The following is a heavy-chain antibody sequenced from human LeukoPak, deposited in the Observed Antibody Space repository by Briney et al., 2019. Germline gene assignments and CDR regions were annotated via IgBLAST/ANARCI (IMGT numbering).Heavy chain of an antibody. V-gene: IGHV3-33*06. D-gene: IGHD1-14*01. CDR1: GFAFSNYG. CDR2: IWSDGKNK. CDR3: AKVSGGGLYYDGMDV. J-gene: IGHJ6*02. Sequence: AGGSLRLSCAASGFAFSNYGMHWVRQAPGKGLEWVSVIWSDGKNKFYVDSVKGRFTISRDSSKNTLYLQMNSLRAEDTAVYYCAKVSGGGLYYDGMDVWGQGTTVTVSS.